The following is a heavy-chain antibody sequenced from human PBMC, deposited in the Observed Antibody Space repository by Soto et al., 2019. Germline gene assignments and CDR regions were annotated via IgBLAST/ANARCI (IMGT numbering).Heavy chain of an antibody. V-gene: IGHV1-2*04. CDR2: INPNSGGT. CDR3: ALFVVRGGGGFDY. D-gene: IGHD3-10*01. J-gene: IGHJ4*02. CDR1: GYTFTGYY. Sequence: VQLVQSGAEVKKPGASVKVSCKASGYTFTGYYMHWVRQAPGQGLEWMGWINPNSGGTNYAQKFQGWVTMTRDTSISTSYLELRRLISEDTAVYYCALFVVRGGGGFDYWGQGTLVTVSS.